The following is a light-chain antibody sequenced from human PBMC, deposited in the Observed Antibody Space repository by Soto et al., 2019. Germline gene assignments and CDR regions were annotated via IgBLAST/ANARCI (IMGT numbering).Light chain of an antibody. J-gene: IGLJ2*01. Sequence: QSVLTQPPSVSAAPGQMVTISCSGSTSNIGNNYVSWYQQLPGTAPKLLIYDINKRPSGIPDRISGSKSGTSATLGITGLQTGDEADYYCGTWDSSLSAVVFGGGTKHTVL. V-gene: IGLV1-51*01. CDR1: TSNIGNNY. CDR3: GTWDSSLSAVV. CDR2: DIN.